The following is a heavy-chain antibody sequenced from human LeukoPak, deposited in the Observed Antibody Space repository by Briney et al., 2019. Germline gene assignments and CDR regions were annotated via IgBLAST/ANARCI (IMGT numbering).Heavy chain of an antibody. D-gene: IGHD3-9*01. V-gene: IGHV4-34*01. J-gene: IGHJ4*02. CDR1: GGSFSGYY. CDR3: ARRYALRYFAWFADY. CDR2: INHSGST. Sequence: SETLSLTCAVYGGSFSGYYWSWIRQPPGKGLEWIGEINHSGSTNYNPSLKSRVTISVDTSKNQFSLKLSSVTAADTAVYYCARRYALRYFAWFADYWGQGTLVTVSS.